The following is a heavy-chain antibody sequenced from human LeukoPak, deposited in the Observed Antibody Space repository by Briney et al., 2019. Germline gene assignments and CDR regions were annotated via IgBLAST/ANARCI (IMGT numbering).Heavy chain of an antibody. D-gene: IGHD3-22*01. CDR2: IYYSGST. Sequence: PSETLSLTCTVSGGSISSGGYYWSWIRQHPGKGLEWIGYIYYSGSTYYNPSLKSRVTISVDTSKNQFSLRLHSVTAADTAVYYCARSPRYYDSSGPLVLFDYWGQGTLVTVSS. J-gene: IGHJ4*02. CDR3: ARSPRYYDSSGPLVLFDY. V-gene: IGHV4-31*03. CDR1: GGSISSGGYY.